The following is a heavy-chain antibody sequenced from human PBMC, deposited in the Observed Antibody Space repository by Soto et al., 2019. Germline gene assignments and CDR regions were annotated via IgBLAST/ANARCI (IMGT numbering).Heavy chain of an antibody. J-gene: IGHJ4*02. V-gene: IGHV4-59*08. D-gene: IGHD1-1*01. Sequence: QLQLQESGPGLVKPSETLSLTCTVSGGSISGYYWSWIRQPPGKGLEWIAYIYYSGSSNSNPSRKSRLTISVDTSKTQFSRKVSSVTAADTSEYYCARHSNEHRKSLDYWGQGTLLTVSS. CDR1: GGSISGYY. CDR3: ARHSNEHRKSLDY. CDR2: IYYSGSS.